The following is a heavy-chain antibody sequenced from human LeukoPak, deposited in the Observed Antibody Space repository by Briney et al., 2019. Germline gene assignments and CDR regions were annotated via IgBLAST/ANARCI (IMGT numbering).Heavy chain of an antibody. D-gene: IGHD2-21*02. CDR3: ARGMVVTAYYYYYGMDV. CDR1: GGSISSSNW. J-gene: IGHJ6*02. V-gene: IGHV4-4*02. Sequence: SETLSLTCAVSGGSISSSNWWSWVRQPPGKGPEWIGEIYHSGSTNYNPSLKSRVTISVDKSKNQFSLKLSSVTAADTAVYYCARGMVVTAYYYYYGMDVWGQGTTVTVSS. CDR2: IYHSGST.